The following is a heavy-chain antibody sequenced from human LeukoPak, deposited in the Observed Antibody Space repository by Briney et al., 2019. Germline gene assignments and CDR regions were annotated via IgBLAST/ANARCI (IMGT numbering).Heavy chain of an antibody. CDR2: ISAYNGNT. CDR1: GYTFTSYG. J-gene: IGHJ4*02. CDR3: ARSLRYFDWLLYGPYFDY. V-gene: IGHV1-18*01. D-gene: IGHD3-9*01. Sequence: ASVKVSCKASGYTFTSYGISWVRQAPGQGLEWMGWISAYNGNTNYAQKLQGRVTMTTGTSTSTAYMELRSLRSDDTAVYYCARSLRYFDWLLYGPYFDYWGQGTLVTVSS.